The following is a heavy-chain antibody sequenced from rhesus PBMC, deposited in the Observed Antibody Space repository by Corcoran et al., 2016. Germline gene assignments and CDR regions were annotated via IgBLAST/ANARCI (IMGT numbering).Heavy chain of an antibody. J-gene: IGHJ4*01. CDR1: GFTFSSYY. V-gene: IGHV3-8*01. Sequence: EVQLVESGGGLVQPGGSLRLSCTGSGFTFSSYYMYWVRQAPGKGLEWVSAINTGGGSTWYTDSVKGRFTISKENAKNTLYLQMDSLRAEDTAVYYCAKATYSGGWSVVYWGQGVLVTVSS. D-gene: IGHD6-37*01. CDR2: INTGGGST. CDR3: AKATYSGGWSVVY.